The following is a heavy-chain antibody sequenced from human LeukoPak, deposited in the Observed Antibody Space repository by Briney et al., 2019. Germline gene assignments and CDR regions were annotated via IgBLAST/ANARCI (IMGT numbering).Heavy chain of an antibody. V-gene: IGHV3-30*19. J-gene: IGHJ4*02. CDR2: ISYDGSNK. D-gene: IGHD3-3*01. CDR3: ARDRYDFWSGSYYFDY. Sequence: GGSLRLSCAASGFTFRSYGMHWVRQAPGKGLEWVAVISYDGSNKYYADSVKGRFTISRDNSKNTLYLQMNSLRAEDTAVYYCARDRYDFWSGSYYFDYWGQGTLVTVSS. CDR1: GFTFRSYG.